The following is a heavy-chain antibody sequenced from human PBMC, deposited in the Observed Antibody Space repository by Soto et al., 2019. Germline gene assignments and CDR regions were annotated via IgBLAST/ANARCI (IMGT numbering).Heavy chain of an antibody. CDR2: IDYKGNT. CDR1: GGSISTHY. D-gene: IGHD4-17*01. V-gene: IGHV4-59*11. J-gene: IGHJ4*02. Sequence: SETLSLTCTVSGGSISTHYWNWVRQPPGKGLEWIGYIDYKGNTKYNPPLKSRVTTSVDTSNNQFSLNLNSVTAADTAVYHCARDYYGDYYFDSWGQGILVTVSS. CDR3: ARDYYGDYYFDS.